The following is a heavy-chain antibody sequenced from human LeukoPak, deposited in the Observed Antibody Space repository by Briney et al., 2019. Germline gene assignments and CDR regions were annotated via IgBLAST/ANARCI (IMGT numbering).Heavy chain of an antibody. V-gene: IGHV3-23*01. Sequence: EGSLRLSCAASGVTISSNAMCWVRQAPGKGLEWDSAISGNGGSTYYADSVKGRFTISRDNSNNTLSLQMNSLGAAAQAVYYFAKDISEARNYFDHCGQGTLVTVSS. J-gene: IGHJ4*02. CDR2: ISGNGGST. CDR3: AKDISEARNYFDH. CDR1: GVTISSNA. D-gene: IGHD3-10*01.